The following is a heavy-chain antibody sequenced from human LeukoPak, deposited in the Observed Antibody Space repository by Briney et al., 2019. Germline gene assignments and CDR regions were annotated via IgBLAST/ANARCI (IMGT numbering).Heavy chain of an antibody. CDR2: INHSGST. CDR1: GGSFSGYY. J-gene: IGHJ4*02. CDR3: ARRGYSYGYVTTNKANDY. V-gene: IGHV4-34*01. D-gene: IGHD5-18*01. Sequence: SETLSLTCAVYGGSFSGYYWSWIRQPPGKGLEWIGEINHSGSTNYNPSLKSRVTISVDTSKNQFSPKLSSVTAADTAVYYCARRGYSYGYVTTNKANDYWGQGTLATVSS.